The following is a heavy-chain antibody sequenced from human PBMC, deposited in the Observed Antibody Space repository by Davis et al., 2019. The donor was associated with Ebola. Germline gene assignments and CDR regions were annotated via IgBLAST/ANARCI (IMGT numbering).Heavy chain of an antibody. J-gene: IGHJ6*02. Sequence: GGSLRLSCAASGFTFSGSAMHWVRQAPGKGLEWVSYISSSSSYTNYADSVKGRFTISRDNAKNSLYLQMNSLRAEDTAVYYCARDSRGYYYYYYGMDVWGQGTTVTVSS. D-gene: IGHD6-13*01. CDR2: ISSSSSYT. CDR1: GFTFSGSA. CDR3: ARDSRGYYYYYYGMDV. V-gene: IGHV3-21*05.